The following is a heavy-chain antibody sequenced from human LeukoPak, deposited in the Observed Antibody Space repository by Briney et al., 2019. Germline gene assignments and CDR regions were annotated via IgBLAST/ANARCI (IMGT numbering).Heavy chain of an antibody. V-gene: IGHV3-21*01. CDR1: GFTFSSYS. CDR3: ARDWKRTEGHNYYYYMDV. Sequence: PGGSLRLSCAASGFTFSSYSMNWVRQAPGKGLEWVSSISSSSSYIFYADSVKGRFTISRDNAKNSLYLQMNSLRAEDTAVYYCARDWKRTEGHNYYYYMDVWGKGTTVTVFS. D-gene: IGHD1-1*01. J-gene: IGHJ6*03. CDR2: ISSSSSYI.